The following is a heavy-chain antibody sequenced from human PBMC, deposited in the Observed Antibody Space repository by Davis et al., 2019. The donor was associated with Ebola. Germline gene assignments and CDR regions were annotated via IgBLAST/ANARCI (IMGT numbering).Heavy chain of an antibody. CDR2: IYYSGST. D-gene: IGHD5-24*01. V-gene: IGHV4-59*08. CDR3: ARRGRWLHPDAFDI. Sequence: MPSETLSLTCAVYGGSFSGYYWSWIRLPPGKGLEWIGSIYYSGSTNYNPSLKSRVTTSIDTSKNHFSLKLSSVTAADTAVYYCARRGRWLHPDAFDIWGQGTMVTVSS. J-gene: IGHJ3*02. CDR1: GGSFSGYY.